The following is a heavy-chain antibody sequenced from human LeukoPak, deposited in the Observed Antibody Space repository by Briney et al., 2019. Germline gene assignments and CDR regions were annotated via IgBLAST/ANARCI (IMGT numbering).Heavy chain of an antibody. CDR2: IYYSGST. D-gene: IGHD4-17*01. CDR1: GGSISSSSYY. V-gene: IGHV4-39*01. CDR3: ARQGGLVTTAY. Sequence: SETLSLTCTVSGGSISSSSYYWGWIRQPPGKGLEWIGSIYYSGSTYYNPSLKSRVTVSVDTSKNQFSLKLSSVTAADTAVYYCARQGGLVTTAYWGQGTLVTVSS. J-gene: IGHJ4*02.